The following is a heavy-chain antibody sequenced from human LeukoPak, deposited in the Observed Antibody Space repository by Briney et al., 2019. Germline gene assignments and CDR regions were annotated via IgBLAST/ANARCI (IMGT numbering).Heavy chain of an antibody. Sequence: EGSLRLSCTASGFTFSSYEMNWVRQAPGKGLEWVSYIWSSGSPTHYADSVKGRFTISRDNAKNSLYLQMSSLRADDTAVYYCARELTDVAGDGLDVWGQGTMVTVSS. CDR2: IWSSGSPT. V-gene: IGHV3-48*03. CDR3: ARELTDVAGDGLDV. J-gene: IGHJ3*01. D-gene: IGHD5-12*01. CDR1: GFTFSSYE.